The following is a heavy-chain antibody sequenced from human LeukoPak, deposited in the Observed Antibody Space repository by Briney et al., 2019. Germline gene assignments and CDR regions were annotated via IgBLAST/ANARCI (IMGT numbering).Heavy chain of an antibody. V-gene: IGHV4-59*01. CDR3: ARGWGRGSSTSLDAFDI. J-gene: IGHJ3*02. CDR1: GGSISSYY. D-gene: IGHD2-2*01. Sequence: SETLSLTCIVSGGSISSYYWSWIRQPPGKGLEWIGYIYYSGSTNYNPSLKSRVTISVDTSKNQFSLKLSSVTAADTAVYYCARGWGRGSSTSLDAFDIWGQGTMVTVSS. CDR2: IYYSGST.